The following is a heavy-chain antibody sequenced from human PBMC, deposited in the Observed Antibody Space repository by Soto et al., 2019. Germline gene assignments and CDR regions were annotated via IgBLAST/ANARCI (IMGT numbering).Heavy chain of an antibody. CDR2: ISGNSDTT. CDR3: AIHKFHDARKSFDY. D-gene: IGHD2-2*01. J-gene: IGHJ4*02. V-gene: IGHV3-23*01. Sequence: PGGSLRLSCAASGFTFSSFAMSWVRQAPGKGLEWVAAISGNSDTTYYADSVKGQFTISRDSSKNTLYLQMNSLRAEDTALYYCAIHKFHDARKSFDYRGQGTLVTVSS. CDR1: GFTFSSFA.